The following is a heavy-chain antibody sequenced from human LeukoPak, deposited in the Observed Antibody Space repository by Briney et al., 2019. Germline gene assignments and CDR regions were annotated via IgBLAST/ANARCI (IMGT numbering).Heavy chain of an antibody. V-gene: IGHV5-51*01. CDR1: GYTFTTNW. J-gene: IGHJ6*02. CDR2: IYPGDSDT. D-gene: IGHD3-22*01. CDR3: ARRGDSGSYPYAMDV. Sequence: GESLKISCKASGYTFTTNWIGWVRQMPGKGPEWMGIIYPGDSDTRYRPSFQGQVTISADKSINTAYLQWSSLKASDTGIYYCARRGDSGSYPYAMDVWGQGTTVTVSS.